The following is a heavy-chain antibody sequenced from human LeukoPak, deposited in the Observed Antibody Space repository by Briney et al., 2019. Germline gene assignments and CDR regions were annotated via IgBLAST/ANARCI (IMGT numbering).Heavy chain of an antibody. CDR3: AKARGSVVAAYYYYYMDV. CDR2: ISGSGDTT. V-gene: IGHV3-23*01. J-gene: IGHJ6*03. CDR1: GLTFRSYA. Sequence: GGSLRLSCAASGLTFRSYAMSWVRQAPGKGLEWVSVISGSGDTTYYADSVKGRFTISRDNSKNTLYLQMNSLRAEDTAVYYCAKARGSVVAAYYYYYMDVWGKGTTVTVSS. D-gene: IGHD2-15*01.